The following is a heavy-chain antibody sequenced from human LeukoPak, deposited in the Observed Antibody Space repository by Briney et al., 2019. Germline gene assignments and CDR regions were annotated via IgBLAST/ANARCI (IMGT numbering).Heavy chain of an antibody. CDR2: ISAYNGNT. CDR1: GYTFSSYG. CDR3: ARALDYGDYISTPPFDY. V-gene: IGHV1-18*01. Sequence: ASVKVSCKASGYTFSSYGISWVRQAPGQGLEWMGWISAYNGNTNYAQKLQGRVTMTTDTSTSTAYMELRGLRSDDTAVYYCARALDYGDYISTPPFDYWGQGTLVTVSS. J-gene: IGHJ4*02. D-gene: IGHD4-17*01.